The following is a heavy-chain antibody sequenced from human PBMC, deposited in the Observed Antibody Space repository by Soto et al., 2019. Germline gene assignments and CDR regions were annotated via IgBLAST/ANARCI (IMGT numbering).Heavy chain of an antibody. V-gene: IGHV3-33*01. CDR2: IWLDGSER. Sequence: LRLSWEASGFMFGTSGMHWVRQAPGKGLEWVSGIWLDGSERHYADSVKGRFTISRDNAKNTVFLQMNSLRVEDTAVYFCARDASGTTSFLVSWGQGTLVTVSS. CDR1: GFMFGTSG. D-gene: IGHD1-1*01. J-gene: IGHJ5*01. CDR3: ARDASGTTSFLVS.